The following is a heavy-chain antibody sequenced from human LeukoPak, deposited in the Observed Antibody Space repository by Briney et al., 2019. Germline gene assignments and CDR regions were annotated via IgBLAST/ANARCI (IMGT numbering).Heavy chain of an antibody. J-gene: IGHJ4*02. CDR1: GFTFSHSA. CDR3: AKNGCSGGSCPPYFDY. CDR2: ISGSGGST. V-gene: IGHV3-23*01. Sequence: PGGSLRLSCAASGFTFSHSAMSWVRQAPGKGLEWVSAISGSGGSTYYADSVKGRFTISRDNSKNTLYLQMNSLRAEDTAVYYCAKNGCSGGSCPPYFDYWGQGTLVTVSS. D-gene: IGHD2-15*01.